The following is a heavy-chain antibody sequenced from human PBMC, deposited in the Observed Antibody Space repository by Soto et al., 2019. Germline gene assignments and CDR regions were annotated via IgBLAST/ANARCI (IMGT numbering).Heavy chain of an antibody. V-gene: IGHV3-23*01. Sequence: GGSLRLSCAVSGFTFSNYAMSWVRQAPGEGLEWVSLISDNDGTTYYADSVKGRFTISTDNSKTTLYLQMNSLRAEDTALYYCAKTHGGWLFDFWGQGTVVTVSS. CDR2: ISDNDGTT. J-gene: IGHJ4*02. CDR1: GFTFSNYA. D-gene: IGHD6-19*01. CDR3: AKTHGGWLFDF.